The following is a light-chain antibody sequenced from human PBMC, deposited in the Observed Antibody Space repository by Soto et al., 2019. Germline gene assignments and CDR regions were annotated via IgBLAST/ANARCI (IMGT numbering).Light chain of an antibody. CDR3: CSYAGNSLWV. V-gene: IGLV2-23*01. CDR1: SSDVGSYNL. CDR2: EGS. J-gene: IGLJ3*02. Sequence: QSALTQPASVSGSPGQSITISCTGTSSDVGSYNLVSWYQQHPGKAPKLIIFEGSTRPSGVSNRFSGSKSGNTASLTISGLQAEDDADYYCCSYAGNSLWVFGGGTKLTVL.